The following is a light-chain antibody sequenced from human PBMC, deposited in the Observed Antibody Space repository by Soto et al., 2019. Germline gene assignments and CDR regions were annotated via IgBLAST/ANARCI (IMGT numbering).Light chain of an antibody. CDR2: STN. Sequence: QTVVTQEPSFSVSPGGTVTLTCGLRSGSVSTSYYPSWYQQTPGHAPRTLIYSTNTRSSGVPDRFSGSILGNKAALTITGAQADDESDYYCVLYMGSGIWIFGGGTKVTVL. V-gene: IGLV8-61*01. CDR3: VLYMGSGIWI. J-gene: IGLJ2*01. CDR1: SGSVSTSYY.